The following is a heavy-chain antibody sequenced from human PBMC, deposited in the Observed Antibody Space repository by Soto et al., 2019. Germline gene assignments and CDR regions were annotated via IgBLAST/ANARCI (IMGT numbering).Heavy chain of an antibody. CDR1: GFTFSTYA. CDR3: ARDPGLAMMARRGFDI. Sequence: QVQLVESGGGVVQPGRSLRLSCAASGFTFSTYAMHWVRQAPGKGLEWVALISNDGNINADSVKGRFTISRDNSNNTLYLQMNDLRTEDTALYYCARDPGLAMMARRGFDIWGQGTMVTVSS. J-gene: IGHJ3*02. CDR2: ISNDGNI. D-gene: IGHD2-2*01. V-gene: IGHV3-30-3*01.